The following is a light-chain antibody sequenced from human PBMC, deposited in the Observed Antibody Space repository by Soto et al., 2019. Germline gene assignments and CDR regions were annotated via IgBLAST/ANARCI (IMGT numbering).Light chain of an antibody. CDR1: QDISSW. Sequence: DIQMTQSPSSVSASVGDRVTITCRTSQDISSWLAWYQQEPGKAPKLLIYAASSLQSGVPSRFSGSGSGTDFTLTISSLQPEDFATCYCQPANSFPLTFGGGTKVEIK. J-gene: IGKJ4*01. V-gene: IGKV1-12*01. CDR3: QPANSFPLT. CDR2: AAS.